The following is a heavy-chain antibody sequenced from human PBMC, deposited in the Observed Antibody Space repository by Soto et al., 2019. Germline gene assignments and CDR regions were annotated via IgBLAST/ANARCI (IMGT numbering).Heavy chain of an antibody. D-gene: IGHD6-25*01. CDR3: AREAASDPSFYYHYMDV. J-gene: IGHJ6*03. Sequence: QEQLVQSGAEVKKPGAPVKVSCKASGYTFTNYNINWVRQATGQGLEWMGWMNPNTGNTGYAEKFQGRVTMTRNSSINTAYMELRGLRSDDTAVYYCAREAASDPSFYYHYMDVWGKGTTVTVSS. CDR2: MNPNTGNT. CDR1: GYTFTNYN. V-gene: IGHV1-8*01.